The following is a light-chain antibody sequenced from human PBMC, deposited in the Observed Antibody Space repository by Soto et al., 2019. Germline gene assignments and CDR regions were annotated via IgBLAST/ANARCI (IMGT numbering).Light chain of an antibody. CDR2: GAS. CDR3: QQFGSSPLIT. CDR1: QSINSSY. Sequence: EIVMTQSPGTLSLSPGERATLSCRASQSINSSYLASYQQIPRQAPRLLIYGASSTATSIPDRFSGSGSGTDFTLTISSLESEDFAVYYCQQFGSSPLITFGGGTKVDIK. V-gene: IGKV3-20*01. J-gene: IGKJ3*01.